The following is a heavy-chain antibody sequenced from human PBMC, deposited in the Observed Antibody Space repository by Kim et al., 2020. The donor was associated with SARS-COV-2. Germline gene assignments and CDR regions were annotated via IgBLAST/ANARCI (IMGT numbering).Heavy chain of an antibody. Sequence: SETLSLTCTGSGGSISYYYWSWFRQPPGKGLEWIGYIYYSGSTYYNPSLKSRVTISGDTSKNQFSLKLSSVTAPDTAVYYCARWTTSPGKAFDFWGQG. CDR3: ARWTTSPGKAFDF. J-gene: IGHJ3*01. CDR2: IYYSGST. D-gene: IGHD3-10*01. CDR1: GGSISYYY. V-gene: IGHV4-59*13.